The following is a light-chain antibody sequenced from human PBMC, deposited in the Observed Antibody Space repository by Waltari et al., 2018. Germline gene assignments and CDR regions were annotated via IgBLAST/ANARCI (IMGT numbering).Light chain of an antibody. CDR2: GVS. CDR3: QQYGGSPTYT. Sequence: PGERATLSCRASQSVSSNYLAWYQQRPGQAPRLLFFGVSSRATGVPDRFSGSVSGTDFTLTISRLEPEDCAVYFCQQYGGSPTYTFGQGTKLEIK. J-gene: IGKJ2*01. V-gene: IGKV3-20*01. CDR1: QSVSSNY.